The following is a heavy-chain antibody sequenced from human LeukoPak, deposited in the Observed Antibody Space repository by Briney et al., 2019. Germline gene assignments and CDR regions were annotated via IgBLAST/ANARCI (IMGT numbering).Heavy chain of an antibody. D-gene: IGHD2-15*01. CDR3: ARDIVVVVAARAPHWFDP. J-gene: IGHJ5*02. CDR2: IYYSGST. Sequence: SETLSLTCTVSGGSISSSSYYWGWIRQPPGKGLEWIGSIYYSGSTYYNPSLKSRVTISVDTSKNQFSLKLSSVTAADTAVYYCARDIVVVVAARAPHWFDPWGQGTLVPVSS. V-gene: IGHV4-39*07. CDR1: GGSISSSSYY.